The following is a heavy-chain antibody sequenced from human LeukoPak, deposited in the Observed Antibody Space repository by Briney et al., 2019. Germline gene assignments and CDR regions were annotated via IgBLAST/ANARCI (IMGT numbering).Heavy chain of an antibody. CDR3: ARSYCSSNRCYRSLDY. CDR1: GGSISSDDYY. CDR2: IYYSGIT. J-gene: IGHJ4*02. Sequence: PSETLSLTCTVSGGSISSDDYYWSWIRQPPGKGLEWIGYIYYSGITYYNPSLKSRVTISVDTSKNQFSLKLSSVTAADTAVYYCARSYCSSNRCYRSLDYWGQGTLATVSS. V-gene: IGHV4-30-4*01. D-gene: IGHD2-2*02.